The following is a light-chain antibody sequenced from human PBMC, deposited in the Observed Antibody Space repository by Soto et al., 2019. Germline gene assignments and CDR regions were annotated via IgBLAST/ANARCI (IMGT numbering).Light chain of an antibody. CDR2: GAS. V-gene: IGKV3-20*01. CDR3: QKYGSSPTWT. CDR1: QRVRRQY. Sequence: SAVTHSTATLCLSPWQRAPIYYRASQRVRRQYVAWYQKTPGQAPRLSIYGASTRATGIPDRFSGSGSGTAYALTLSRLDTEDSAVYYCQKYGSSPTWTFAEGTNVEIK. J-gene: IGKJ1*01.